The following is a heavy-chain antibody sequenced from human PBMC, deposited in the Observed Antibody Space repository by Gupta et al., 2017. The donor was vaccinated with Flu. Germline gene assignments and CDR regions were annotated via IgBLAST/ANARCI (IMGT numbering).Heavy chain of an antibody. Sequence: QMQLVQSGAEVKKSGSSVKVSCKASGGTFSSTYAISWARQGPGQELEWMGGIIPISGTTNYAHKFQGRVTITADKSTSTAYMELSSLRSEDSAVYFCARGFSSSYAHYYGMDVWGQGTTVTVSS. D-gene: IGHD6-6*01. CDR2: IIPISGTT. J-gene: IGHJ6*02. CDR3: ARGFSSSYAHYYGMDV. CDR1: GGTFSSTYA. V-gene: IGHV1-69*06.